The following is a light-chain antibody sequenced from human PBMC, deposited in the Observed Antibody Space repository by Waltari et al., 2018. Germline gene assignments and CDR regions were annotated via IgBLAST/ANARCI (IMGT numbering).Light chain of an antibody. CDR1: QSVLSSSNRNTY. CDR3: QQFYSSLHT. J-gene: IGKJ2*01. V-gene: IGKV4-1*01. Sequence: DIVMTQSPDSLAVLPCERATISCKSSQSVLSSSNRNTYLAWYQQKPGQPPKLLVHCASTRESGVPDRFSGSGSGTDFTLTISNLQAEDVAVYYCQQFYSSLHTFGQGTRLEIK. CDR2: CAS.